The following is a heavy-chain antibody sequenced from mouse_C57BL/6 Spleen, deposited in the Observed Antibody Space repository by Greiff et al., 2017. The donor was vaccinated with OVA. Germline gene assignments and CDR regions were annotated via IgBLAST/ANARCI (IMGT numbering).Heavy chain of an antibody. Sequence: EVQLQESGPELVKPGASVKIPCKASGYTFTDYNMDWVKQSHGKSLEWIGDINPNNGGTIYNQKFKGKATLTVEKSSSTAYMELRSLTSEDTAVYYCARPIYYGSSYDYAMDYWGQGTSVTVSS. CDR3: ARPIYYGSSYDYAMDY. CDR2: INPNNGGT. J-gene: IGHJ4*01. D-gene: IGHD1-1*01. V-gene: IGHV1-18*01. CDR1: GYTFTDYN.